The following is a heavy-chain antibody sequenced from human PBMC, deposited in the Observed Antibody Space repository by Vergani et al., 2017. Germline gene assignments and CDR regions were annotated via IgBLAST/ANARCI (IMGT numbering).Heavy chain of an antibody. D-gene: IGHD4-11*01. CDR2: ISWNSGSI. Sequence: VQLVESGGGVVQPGRSLRLSCAASGFTFDDYAMHWVRQAPGKGLEWVSGISWNSGSIGYADSVKGRFTISRDNAKNSLYLQMNSLRAEDTALYYCAKDMGIDYSNYVTFDIWGQGTMVTVSS. CDR1: GFTFDDYA. CDR3: AKDMGIDYSNYVTFDI. J-gene: IGHJ3*02. V-gene: IGHV3-9*01.